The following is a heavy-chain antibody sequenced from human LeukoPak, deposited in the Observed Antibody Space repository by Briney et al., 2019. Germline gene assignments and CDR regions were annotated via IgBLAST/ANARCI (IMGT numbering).Heavy chain of an antibody. CDR1: GFTFSRYW. CDR3: ARDAVDTANAV. D-gene: IGHD5-18*01. V-gene: IGHV3-7*01. Sequence: PGGSLRLSCAASGFTFSRYWMSWVRQAPGKGLEWVANINEDGSEKNYVDSVKGRFTISRDNAKNTLYLQMNSLRAEDTAVYYCARDAVDTANAVWGQGTTVTVSS. CDR2: INEDGSEK. J-gene: IGHJ6*02.